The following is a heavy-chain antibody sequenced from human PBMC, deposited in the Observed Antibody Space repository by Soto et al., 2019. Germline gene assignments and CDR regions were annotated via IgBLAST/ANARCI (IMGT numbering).Heavy chain of an antibody. CDR3: AREVAEAGRPLDY. CDR1: GGSFSSYY. Sequence: QVQLQESGPGLVKPSETLSLICTVSGGSFSSYYWTWIRQPAGKGLEWVGRINTSGSTNYNPSLKSRVTMSVDTSKNQFSLNLTSVTAADTAVYYCAREVAEAGRPLDYWGQGTLVTVSA. V-gene: IGHV4-4*07. J-gene: IGHJ4*02. D-gene: IGHD6-6*01. CDR2: INTSGST.